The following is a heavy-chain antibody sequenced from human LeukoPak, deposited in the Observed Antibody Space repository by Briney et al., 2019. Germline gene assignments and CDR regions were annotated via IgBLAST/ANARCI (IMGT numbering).Heavy chain of an antibody. D-gene: IGHD4-17*01. J-gene: IGHJ4*02. V-gene: IGHV3-7*01. Sequence: PGGSLRLFCAASGFTFSSTWMSWVRQAPGKGLEWVANIKEDGSEKYYVDSVKGRFTISRDNAKNALYLQMNSLRVEDTAVYYCARPYGDYVFDYWGQGTLVTVSS. CDR3: ARPYGDYVFDY. CDR1: GFTFSSTW. CDR2: IKEDGSEK.